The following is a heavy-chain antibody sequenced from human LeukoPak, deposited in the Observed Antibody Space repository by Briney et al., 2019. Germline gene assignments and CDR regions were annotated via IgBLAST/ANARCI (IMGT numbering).Heavy chain of an antibody. J-gene: IGHJ3*02. Sequence: GEPLKISCKGSGYSFTSYWIGWVRQMPGKGLEWMGIIYPGDSDTRYSPSFQGQVTISADKSISTAYLQWSSLKASDTAMYYCARTPPLAYCGGDCWGGEDAFDIWGQGTMVTVSS. D-gene: IGHD2-21*01. V-gene: IGHV5-51*01. CDR2: IYPGDSDT. CDR1: GYSFTSYW. CDR3: ARTPPLAYCGGDCWGGEDAFDI.